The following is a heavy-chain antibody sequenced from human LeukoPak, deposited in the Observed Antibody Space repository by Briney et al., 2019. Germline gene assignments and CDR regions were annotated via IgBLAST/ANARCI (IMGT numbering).Heavy chain of an antibody. CDR3: ARDCDCSGGSCYPWAFAI. CDR2: TYYWSKLYK. Sequence: SQTLPLTCAISGDRVPSNSAAWHWIRQSPSRGLVWLGRTYYWSKLYKEYAVSVKSRIPINPDTSKNQYSLQLNSVPPDDTAVYYCARDCDCSGGSCYPWAFAIWGQGTMVTVSS. D-gene: IGHD2-15*01. J-gene: IGHJ3*02. CDR1: GDRVPSNSAA. V-gene: IGHV6-1*01.